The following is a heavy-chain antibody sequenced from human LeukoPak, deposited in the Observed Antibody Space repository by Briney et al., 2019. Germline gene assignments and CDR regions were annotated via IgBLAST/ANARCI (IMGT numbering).Heavy chain of an antibody. CDR2: IRYDGSNK. V-gene: IGHV3-30*02. J-gene: IGHJ6*03. CDR3: AKNAHRYYYYYYMDV. CDR1: GFTFSNYG. Sequence: GGSLRLSCGASGFTFSNYGMLWVRQAPGKGLEWVAFIRYDGSNKLYADSVKGRFTISRDNAKNSLYLQMNSLRAEDMALYYCAKNAHRYYYYYYMDVWGKGTTVTVSS.